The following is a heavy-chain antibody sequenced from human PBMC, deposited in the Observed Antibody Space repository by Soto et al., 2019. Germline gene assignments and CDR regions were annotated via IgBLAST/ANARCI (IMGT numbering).Heavy chain of an antibody. J-gene: IGHJ5*02. Sequence: PSETLSLTCTVSGGSISSSSYYWGWIRQPPGKGLEWIGSIYYSGSTHYNPSLKSRVTISVDTSKNQFSLKLSSVTAADTAVYYCARVLFGRGNWFDPWGQGTLVTVSS. D-gene: IGHD3-3*01. CDR2: IYYSGST. CDR1: GGSISSSSYY. V-gene: IGHV4-39*07. CDR3: ARVLFGRGNWFDP.